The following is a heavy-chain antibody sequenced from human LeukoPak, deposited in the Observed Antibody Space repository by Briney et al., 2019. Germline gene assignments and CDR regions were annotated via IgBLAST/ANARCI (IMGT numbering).Heavy chain of an antibody. CDR1: GFTFNTYA. D-gene: IGHD4-23*01. Sequence: GGSLRLSCAASGFTFNTYAIYWVRQAPGKGLEWVSAISGSGGSTYYADSVKGRFTISRDNSKNTLYLQMNSLRAEDTAVYYCARASTTVIRYNWFDPWGQGTLVTVSS. J-gene: IGHJ5*02. CDR2: ISGSGGST. CDR3: ARASTTVIRYNWFDP. V-gene: IGHV3-23*01.